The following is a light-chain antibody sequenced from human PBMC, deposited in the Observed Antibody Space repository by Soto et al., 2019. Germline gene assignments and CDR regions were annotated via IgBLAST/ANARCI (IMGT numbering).Light chain of an antibody. Sequence: QSALTQPASVSGSPGQSITISCTGTYTDVGGYNRVSWYQHHAGKGPKMLIFEVDNRPSGISDRFSGSKSGDTASLTISGLQAEDEAEYYCSSYCLSYGSIETSATVVFGGGTKVTVL. J-gene: IGLJ2*01. CDR2: EVD. CDR3: SSYCLSYGSIETSATVV. CDR1: YTDVGGYNR. V-gene: IGLV2-14*01.